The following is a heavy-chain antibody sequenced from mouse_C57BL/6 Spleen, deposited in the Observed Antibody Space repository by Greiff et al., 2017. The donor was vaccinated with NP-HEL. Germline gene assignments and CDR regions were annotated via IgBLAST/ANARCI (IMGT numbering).Heavy chain of an antibody. CDR2: INPNYGTT. Sequence: EVQLVESGPELVKPGASVKISCKASGYSFTDYNMNWVKQSNGKSLEWIGVINPNYGTTSYNQKFKGKATLTVDQSSSTAYMQLNSLTSEDSAVYYWASGGAGSSLDYWGQGTTLTVSS. CDR1: GYSFTDYN. V-gene: IGHV1-39*01. D-gene: IGHD1-1*01. CDR3: ASGGAGSSLDY. J-gene: IGHJ2*01.